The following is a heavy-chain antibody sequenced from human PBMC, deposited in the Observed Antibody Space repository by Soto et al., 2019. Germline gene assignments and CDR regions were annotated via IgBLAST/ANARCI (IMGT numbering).Heavy chain of an antibody. CDR2: ISAYNGNT. J-gene: IGHJ3*02. V-gene: IGHV1-18*03. Sequence: QGQLVQSVGEVKKPGASLKVSCKASGYNFILHGISWVRQAPGQGLEWMGWISAYNGNTNYAQNLQDRVTVTTDPSTSTVNMGLRSLRSDDMAVYYCARVWYDGNSGAFDIWGQGTKVTVSS. CDR3: ARVWYDGNSGAFDI. CDR1: GYNFILHG. D-gene: IGHD3-10*01.